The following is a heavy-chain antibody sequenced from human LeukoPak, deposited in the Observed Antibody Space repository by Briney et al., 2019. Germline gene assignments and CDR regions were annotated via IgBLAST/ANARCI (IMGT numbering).Heavy chain of an antibody. Sequence: GGSLRLSCAASGFTFSSYAMSWVRQAPGKGLEWVSAISGSGGSTYYADSVKGRFTISRNNSKNTLYLQMNSLRAEDTAVYYCAKGPSSGWWDYYGMDVWGKGTTVTVSS. D-gene: IGHD6-19*01. V-gene: IGHV3-23*01. CDR3: AKGPSSGWWDYYGMDV. J-gene: IGHJ6*04. CDR2: ISGSGGST. CDR1: GFTFSSYA.